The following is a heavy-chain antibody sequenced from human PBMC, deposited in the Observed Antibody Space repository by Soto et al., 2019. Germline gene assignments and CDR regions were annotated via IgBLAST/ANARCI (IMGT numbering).Heavy chain of an antibody. Sequence: QVQVVQSRAEVKKPGASVKVSCKTSGYSFTDYDINWVRQAPGPGLEWMGWVSPDHGNAGYVQHFQGRLTLTTNTSINTAYMELNSLTSEDTAVYYCEVTTGSWGQGTMVTVSS. CDR3: EVTTGS. V-gene: IGHV1-8*01. D-gene: IGHD1-1*01. CDR2: VSPDHGNA. J-gene: IGHJ4*02. CDR1: GYSFTDYD.